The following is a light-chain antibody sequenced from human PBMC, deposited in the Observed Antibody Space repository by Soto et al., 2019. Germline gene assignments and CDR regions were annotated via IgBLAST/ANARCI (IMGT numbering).Light chain of an antibody. CDR1: ISDVGGYNY. Sequence: QSALTQPRSVSGSPGQSVTISCTGTISDVGGYNYVSWYQQHPGKAPKLIIYDVSKRPSGVPDRFSGSKSGNTASLTISGLQTEDEADYYCCSYAGTYTYVFGTGTKLTVL. J-gene: IGLJ1*01. V-gene: IGLV2-11*01. CDR2: DVS. CDR3: CSYAGTYTYV.